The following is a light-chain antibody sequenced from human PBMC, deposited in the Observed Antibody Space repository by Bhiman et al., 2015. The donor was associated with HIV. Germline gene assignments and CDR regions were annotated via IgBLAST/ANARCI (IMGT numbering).Light chain of an antibody. Sequence: QSALTQPASVSGSPGQSITISCSGTSSDIGGSDSVSWYQQHPGNAPKLLIYHVTRRPSGVSNRFSGSKSDNTASLTISGLQTEDEADYFCSSYTTDSRVIFGGGTKVTVL. J-gene: IGLJ2*01. CDR3: SSYTTDSRVI. V-gene: IGLV2-14*03. CDR2: HVT. CDR1: SSDIGGSDS.